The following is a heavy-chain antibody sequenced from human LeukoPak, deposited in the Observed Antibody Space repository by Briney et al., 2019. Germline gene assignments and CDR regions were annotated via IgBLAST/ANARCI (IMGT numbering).Heavy chain of an antibody. D-gene: IGHD2-21*02. V-gene: IGHV3-23*01. J-gene: IGHJ6*03. CDR1: GITFTSHA. CDR3: AKGGDSYYSYYYMDV. Sequence: GGSLRLSCAASGITFTSHAMSWVRQAPGKGLGWVSLISGSGGHTYYGDSVKGRFTISRDNSKNTLCLQMNSLRADDTAIYYCAKGGDSYYSYYYMDVWGKGTTVTVSS. CDR2: ISGSGGHT.